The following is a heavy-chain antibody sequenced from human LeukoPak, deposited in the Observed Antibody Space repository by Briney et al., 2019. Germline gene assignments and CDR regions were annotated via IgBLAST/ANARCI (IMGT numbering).Heavy chain of an antibody. J-gene: IGHJ4*02. CDR3: ARDLWREYSYGQINDY. CDR2: ITSSSSTI. Sequence: PGGSLRLSCAASGFTFSSYSMNWVRQAPGKGLEWVSCITSSSSTIYYADSVKGRFTISRDNAKNSLYLQMNSLRAEDTAVYYCARDLWREYSYGQINDYWGQGTLVTVSS. CDR1: GFTFSSYS. V-gene: IGHV3-48*01. D-gene: IGHD5-18*01.